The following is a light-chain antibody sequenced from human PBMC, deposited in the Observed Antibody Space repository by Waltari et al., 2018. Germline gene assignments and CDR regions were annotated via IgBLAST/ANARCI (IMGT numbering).Light chain of an antibody. J-gene: IGLJ1*01. V-gene: IGLV2-14*01. Sequence: QSALTQPASVSGSPEQSITISCSGTDSDVGAYDFVSWYQQHPGKAPHLIIYEVSNRPSGISNRFSASKSGNTASLTISGLQAEDEADYYCSSYTTSSAPGVFGTGTRVTVL. CDR3: SSYTTSSAPGV. CDR1: DSDVGAYDF. CDR2: EVS.